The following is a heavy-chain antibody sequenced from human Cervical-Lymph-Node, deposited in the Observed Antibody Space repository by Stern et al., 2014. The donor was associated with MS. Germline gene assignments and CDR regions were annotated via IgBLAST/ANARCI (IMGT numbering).Heavy chain of an antibody. J-gene: IGHJ3*02. V-gene: IGHV1-58*01. CDR1: GFTFTSSA. CDR3: AAEPMYYSDSVGAFDI. D-gene: IGHD3-22*01. Sequence: QLVESGPEVKKPGTSVKVSCKASGFTFTSSAVQWVRQARGQSLEWIGWIVAGSGNTNYAQKFQERVTITRDMSTSTAYMELSSLRSEDTAVYYCAAEPMYYSDSVGAFDIWGQGTMVTVSS. CDR2: IVAGSGNT.